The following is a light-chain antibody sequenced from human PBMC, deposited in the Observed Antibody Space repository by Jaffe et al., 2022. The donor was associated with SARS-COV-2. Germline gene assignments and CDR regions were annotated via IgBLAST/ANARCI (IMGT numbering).Light chain of an antibody. CDR2: DVN. CDR3: SLYTRSNTV. J-gene: IGLJ3*02. V-gene: IGLV2-14*03. Sequence: QSALTQPASVSGSPGQSITISCTGTSGDIGGYNYVSWYQQHPGKAPKLMIYDVNNRPSGVSDRFSGSKSGNTASLTISGLQAEDEATYYCSLYTRSNTVFGGGTKLTVL. CDR1: SGDIGGYNY.